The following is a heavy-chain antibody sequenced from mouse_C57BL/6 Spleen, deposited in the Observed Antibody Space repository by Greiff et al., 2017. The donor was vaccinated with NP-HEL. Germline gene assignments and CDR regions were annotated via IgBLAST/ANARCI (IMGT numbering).Heavy chain of an antibody. J-gene: IGHJ4*01. Sequence: QVQLKESGPGLVAPSQSLSITCTVSGFSLTSYAISWVRQPPGKGLEWLGVIWTGGGTNYNSALKSRLSISKDNSKSQVFLKMNSLQTDDTARYYCARYYYGRNLPYYYAMDYWGQGTSVTVSS. CDR1: GFSLTSYA. D-gene: IGHD1-1*01. CDR2: IWTGGGT. CDR3: ARYYYGRNLPYYYAMDY. V-gene: IGHV2-9-1*01.